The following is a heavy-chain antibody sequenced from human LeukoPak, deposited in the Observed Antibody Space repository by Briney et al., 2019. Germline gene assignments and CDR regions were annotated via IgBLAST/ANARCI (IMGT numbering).Heavy chain of an antibody. CDR3: ARAIAVVDY. Sequence: ASVKVSCKASGYTFPEYYIHWVRQASGQGLEWMGWINPNSGGTKPAQKFQGRDTMTKDTSISTAYMELSRLRSDDTAVYFCARAIAVVDYWGQGTLVTVSS. D-gene: IGHD6-19*01. V-gene: IGHV1-2*02. CDR2: INPNSGGT. CDR1: GYTFPEYY. J-gene: IGHJ4*02.